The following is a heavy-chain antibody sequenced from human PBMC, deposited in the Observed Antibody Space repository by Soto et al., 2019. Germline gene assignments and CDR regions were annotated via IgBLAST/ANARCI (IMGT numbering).Heavy chain of an antibody. CDR1: GFPFRTYA. CDR3: LKGGGAYSSSSFWFDL. D-gene: IGHD6-6*01. V-gene: IGHV3-64D*06. Sequence: GGSLRLSCSASGFPFRTYAMHWVRQAPGKGLEYVAAISNNGGSTYSSDSVKGRITISRDNSKNTLYLQMTSLRVEDTAIYYWLKGGGAYSSSSFWFDLWGQGTLVTVSS. J-gene: IGHJ5*02. CDR2: ISNNGGST.